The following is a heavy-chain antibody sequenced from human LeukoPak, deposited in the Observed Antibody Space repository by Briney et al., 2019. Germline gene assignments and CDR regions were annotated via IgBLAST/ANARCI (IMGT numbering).Heavy chain of an antibody. Sequence: GGSLRLSCAVSGFTASSNYMSWVRQAPGKGLERVSVIYSGVSTYYADHVKGRFTISRDNAKNTLYLQMNSLRAEDTAVYYGASDQRGCSGGSCYSRAFDIWGQGTMVTVSS. D-gene: IGHD2-15*01. CDR1: GFTASSNY. J-gene: IGHJ3*02. CDR2: IYSGVST. CDR3: ASDQRGCSGGSCYSRAFDI. V-gene: IGHV3-53*01.